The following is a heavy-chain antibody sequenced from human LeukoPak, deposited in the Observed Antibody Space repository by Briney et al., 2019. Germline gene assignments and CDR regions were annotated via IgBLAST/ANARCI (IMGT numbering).Heavy chain of an antibody. J-gene: IGHJ4*02. V-gene: IGHV3-23*01. CDR1: GFTFSSYA. CDR2: ISGSGGST. D-gene: IGHD6-13*01. CDR3: AKSQQQLPTAFYYFDY. Sequence: GGSLRLSCAASGFTFSSYAMSWVRQAPGKGLEWVSAISGSGGSTYYADSVKGRFTISRDNSKNTLYLQMNGLRAEDTAVYYCAKSQQQLPTAFYYFDYWGQGTLVTVSS.